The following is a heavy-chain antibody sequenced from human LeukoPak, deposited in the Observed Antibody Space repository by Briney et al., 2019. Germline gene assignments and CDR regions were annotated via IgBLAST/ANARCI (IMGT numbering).Heavy chain of an antibody. J-gene: IGHJ4*02. CDR1: GGSINNYY. CDR2: IYSSGST. CDR3: ARGGMDRSSSDFFVY. V-gene: IGHV4-59*01. Sequence: SETLSLTCTVSGGSINNYYWSWIRQSPEKGLEWMGYIYSSGSTDYNPSLKSRVTISVETSRNQFSLILRSVAAADTAVYYCARGGMDRSSSDFFVYWGQGIQVTVSS. D-gene: IGHD6-6*01.